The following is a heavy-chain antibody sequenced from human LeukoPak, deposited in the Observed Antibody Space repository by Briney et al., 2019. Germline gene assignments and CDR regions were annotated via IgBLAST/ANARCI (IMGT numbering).Heavy chain of an antibody. Sequence: GASVKVSCKASGYTFTSYDINWVRQAAGQGLEWMGWMNPNSGNTGYAQKFQGRVTMNRNTSISTAYMELSSLRSEDTAVYYCARVYGVQTEEDAFDIWGQGTMVTVSS. D-gene: IGHD4-17*01. CDR1: GYTFTSYD. V-gene: IGHV1-8*01. CDR2: MNPNSGNT. CDR3: ARVYGVQTEEDAFDI. J-gene: IGHJ3*02.